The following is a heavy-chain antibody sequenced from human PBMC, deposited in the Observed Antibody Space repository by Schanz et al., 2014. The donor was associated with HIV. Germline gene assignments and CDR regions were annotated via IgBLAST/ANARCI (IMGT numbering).Heavy chain of an antibody. Sequence: ARLVQSGAEVKRPGASVTVSCTAAGSTFPDLDVNWVRQAAGQGLEWMAWLNPKSGNTGYAQKFQGRLTMTTDTSTSTAYMEVRSLRSDDTALYFCARDLVDSSTWYDAFDIWGQGTKVTVSS. CDR2: LNPKSGNT. D-gene: IGHD6-13*01. CDR1: GSTFPDLD. J-gene: IGHJ3*02. V-gene: IGHV1-8*01. CDR3: ARDLVDSSTWYDAFDI.